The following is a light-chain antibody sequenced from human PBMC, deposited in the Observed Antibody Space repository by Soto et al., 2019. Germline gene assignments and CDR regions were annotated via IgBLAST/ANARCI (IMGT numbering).Light chain of an antibody. CDR3: QQRANWPPVIT. V-gene: IGKV3-11*01. J-gene: IGKJ5*01. CDR1: QTFSSH. Sequence: EIVLTQSPATLSLSPGERATLSCRASQTFSSHLAWYQQKPGQAPRLLIYDASKRATGIPARFSGRGSGTDFTLTIRSLRPQDFAVYYCQQRANWPPVITFGQGTRLEIK. CDR2: DAS.